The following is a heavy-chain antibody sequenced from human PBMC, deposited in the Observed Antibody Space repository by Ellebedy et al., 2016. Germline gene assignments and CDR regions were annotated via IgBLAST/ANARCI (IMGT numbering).Heavy chain of an antibody. Sequence: GGSLRLSXAASGFTFSSYSMTWVRQAPGKGLEWVATIVNSGRDTYYADPLKGRFTISRDNTRNSVYLQMDSLTVEDTAVYYCTRDGREWSRDYWGQGTLVTVSS. D-gene: IGHD2-8*01. J-gene: IGHJ4*02. CDR2: IVNSGRDT. V-gene: IGHV3-21*06. CDR3: TRDGREWSRDY. CDR1: GFTFSSYS.